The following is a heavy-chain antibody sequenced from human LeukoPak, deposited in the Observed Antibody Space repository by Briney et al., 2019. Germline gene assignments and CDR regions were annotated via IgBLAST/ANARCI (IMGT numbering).Heavy chain of an antibody. V-gene: IGHV4-39*01. D-gene: IGHD2-2*02. CDR1: GGSISSSSYY. CDR2: IYYSGST. CDR3: ARWASIVVVPAAVHNWFDP. J-gene: IGHJ5*02. Sequence: PSETLSLTCTVSGGSISSSSYYWGWIRQPPRKGLEWIGSIYYSGSTYYNPSLKSRVTISVDTSKNQFSLKLSSVTAADTAVYYCARWASIVVVPAAVHNWFDPWGQGTLVTVSS.